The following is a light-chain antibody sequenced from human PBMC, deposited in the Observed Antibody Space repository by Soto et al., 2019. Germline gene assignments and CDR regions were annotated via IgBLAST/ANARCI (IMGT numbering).Light chain of an antibody. V-gene: IGKV2-30*02. CDR3: MQGINWPWT. J-gene: IGKJ1*01. CDR2: KVS. CDR1: QSLVHSDGNTY. Sequence: DVVMTQSPLSLPVTLGQPASISCRSSQSLVHSDGNTYLNWFQQRPGQSPRRLIYKVSNRDSGVPDRFSGSGSATDFTLKISREEAEDVGVYYCMQGINWPWTFGQGTKVDIK.